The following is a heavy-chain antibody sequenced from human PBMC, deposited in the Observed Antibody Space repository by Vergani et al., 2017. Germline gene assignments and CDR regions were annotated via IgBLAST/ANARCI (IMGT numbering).Heavy chain of an antibody. J-gene: IGHJ6*03. CDR1: GFTLSSHA. CDR3: ARSGYCAHGVCYMTYYYYMDV. CDR2: IWYDGIKE. V-gene: IGHV3-33*01. Sequence: QVQLEESGGGVVQPGRSLRLSCAGSGFTLSSHAMHWVRQAPGNGLEWVAFIWYDGIKEYYADSVKGRFTISRDNSKNTLYLQMNNLRAADTAVYYCARSGYCAHGVCYMTYYYYMDVWGKGTAVTVSS. D-gene: IGHD2-8*01.